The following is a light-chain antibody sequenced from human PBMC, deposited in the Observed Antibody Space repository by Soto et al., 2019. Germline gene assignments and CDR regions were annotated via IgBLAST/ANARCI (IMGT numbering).Light chain of an antibody. CDR2: SAS. CDR1: QSISSN. J-gene: IGKJ2*01. V-gene: IGKV3-15*01. Sequence: EIVMTQSPVTLSVSPGDRATLSCRASQSISSNLAWYQQKPGQAPRLLIFSASTRATGIPARFSGSGSGTEFTLTISSLQSEDFSVYYCQQYNNSPTFGQGTKLEIK. CDR3: QQYNNSPT.